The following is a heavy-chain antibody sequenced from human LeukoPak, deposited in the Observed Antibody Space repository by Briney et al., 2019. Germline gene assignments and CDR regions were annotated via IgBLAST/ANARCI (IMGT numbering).Heavy chain of an antibody. Sequence: ASVKVSCTASGYTFTSYGISWVRQAPGQGLEWMGWINPKSGGTNYAQKFQGRVTMTRDTSISTAYMELSRLRSDDTAMYYCARGYPSHSRIAVAGRLGLDVWCQGTTVIVSS. CDR1: GYTFTSYG. CDR2: INPKSGGT. CDR3: ARGYPSHSRIAVAGRLGLDV. D-gene: IGHD6-19*01. V-gene: IGHV1-2*02. J-gene: IGHJ6*02.